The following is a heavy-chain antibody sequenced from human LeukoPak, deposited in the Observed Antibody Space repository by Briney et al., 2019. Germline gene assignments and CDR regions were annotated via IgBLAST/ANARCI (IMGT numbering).Heavy chain of an antibody. CDR1: GGPISTSSYY. J-gene: IGHJ4*02. CDR2: IYFTGRT. D-gene: IGHD6-19*01. CDR3: ARQRIAVAATEFDS. V-gene: IGHV4-39*01. Sequence: SETLSLTCTVSGGPISTSSYYWAWIRQPPGKGLEWIANIYFTGRTNYNPSLHSRVTISADTSKSQISLKVTSVTAADTAVYYCARQRIAVAATEFDSWGQGTLVTVSS.